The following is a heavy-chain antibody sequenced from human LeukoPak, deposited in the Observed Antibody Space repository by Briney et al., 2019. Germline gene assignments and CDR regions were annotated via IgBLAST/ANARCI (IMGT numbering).Heavy chain of an antibody. V-gene: IGHV3-21*01. CDR2: ISSSSSYI. J-gene: IGHJ4*02. D-gene: IGHD6-6*01. CDR1: GFTFSSYS. CDR3: ARDVGTAARPNGCDY. Sequence: GGSLRLSCAASGFTFSSYSMNWVRQAPGKGLEWVSSISSSSSYIYYADSVKGRFTISRDNAKNSLYLQMNSLRAEDTAVYYCARDVGTAARPNGCDYWGQGTLVTVSS.